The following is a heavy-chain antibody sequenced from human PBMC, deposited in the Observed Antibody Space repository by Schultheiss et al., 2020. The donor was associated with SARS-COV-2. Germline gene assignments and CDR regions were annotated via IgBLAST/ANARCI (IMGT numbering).Heavy chain of an antibody. CDR1: GFTVSSNY. V-gene: IGHV3-71*01. J-gene: IGHJ4*02. D-gene: IGHD6-6*01. CDR3: AKDLRQQLVRTGGY. Sequence: GGSLRLSCAASGFTVSSNYMSWVRQAPGKGLEWVGFMRSKAYSGETQYAASVRGRFTISRDDSDTIAYLQMSGLKTEDTAVYYCAKDLRQQLVRTGGYWGQGTLVTVSS. CDR2: MRSKAYSGET.